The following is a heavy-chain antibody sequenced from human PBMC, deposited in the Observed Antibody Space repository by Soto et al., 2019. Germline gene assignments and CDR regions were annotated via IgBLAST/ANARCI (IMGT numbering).Heavy chain of an antibody. CDR2: IYYSGST. CDR3: ARMRRVEMATISPLGYYYYGMDV. D-gene: IGHD5-12*01. J-gene: IGHJ6*02. V-gene: IGHV4-31*03. CDR1: GGSISSGGYY. Sequence: QVQLQESGPGLVKPSQTLSLTCTVSGGSISSGGYYWSWIRQHPGKGLEWIGYIYYSGSTYYNPSLKSRVTISVDTSKNQCSLKLSSVTATDTAVYYCARMRRVEMATISPLGYYYYGMDVWGQGTTVTVSS.